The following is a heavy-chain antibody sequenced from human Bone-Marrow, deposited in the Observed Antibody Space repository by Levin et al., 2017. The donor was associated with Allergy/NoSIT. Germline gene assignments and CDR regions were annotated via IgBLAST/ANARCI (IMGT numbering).Heavy chain of an antibody. Sequence: PGGSLRLSCVASGFSFSTYSMAWVRQAPGKGLEWVPCLTGSGHLTYYADSVRGRFTISRDNSKNTLYLQMNGLGAEDTALYYCAKYKEATTPFLDYWGQGALVTVSS. J-gene: IGHJ4*02. V-gene: IGHV3-23*01. CDR2: LTGSGHLT. CDR1: GFSFSTYS. CDR3: AKYKEATTPFLDY. D-gene: IGHD4-17*01.